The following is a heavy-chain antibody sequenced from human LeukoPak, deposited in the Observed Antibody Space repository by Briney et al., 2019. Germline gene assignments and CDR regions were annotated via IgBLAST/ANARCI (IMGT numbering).Heavy chain of an antibody. Sequence: ASVKVSCKASGGTFSSYAISWVRQAPGQGLEWMGGIIPNFGTANYAQKFQGRVTITTDESTSTAYMELSSLRSEDTAVYYCARSIPGTVDTAMVGYYYMDVWGKGTTVTVSS. CDR2: IIPNFGTA. J-gene: IGHJ6*03. CDR3: ARSIPGTVDTAMVGYYYMDV. D-gene: IGHD5-18*01. CDR1: GGTFSSYA. V-gene: IGHV1-69*05.